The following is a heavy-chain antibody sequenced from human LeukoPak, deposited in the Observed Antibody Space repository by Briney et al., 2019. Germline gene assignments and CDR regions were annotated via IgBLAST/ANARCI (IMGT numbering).Heavy chain of an antibody. J-gene: IGHJ3*02. V-gene: IGHV1-69*13. Sequence: ASVKVSCKASGGTFSSYAISWVRQAPGQGLEWMGGIIPIFGTANYAQKFQGRVTITADESTSTAYMELSSLRSEDTAVYYCARAELRSGAFDIWGQGTMVTVSS. D-gene: IGHD1-26*01. CDR1: GGTFSSYA. CDR2: IIPIFGTA. CDR3: ARAELRSGAFDI.